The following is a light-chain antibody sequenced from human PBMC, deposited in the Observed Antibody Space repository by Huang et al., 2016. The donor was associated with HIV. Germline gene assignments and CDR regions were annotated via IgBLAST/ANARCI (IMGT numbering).Light chain of an antibody. CDR3: QQRSNWRRFT. Sequence: EIVLTQSPATLSLSPGERATLPCRASQSVSSYLAWYQQKPGQAPRLLIYDASNRATGIPARFSGSVSGTDFTLTISSLEPEDFAVYYCQQRSNWRRFTFGPGTKVDIK. CDR1: QSVSSY. J-gene: IGKJ3*01. CDR2: DAS. V-gene: IGKV3-11*01.